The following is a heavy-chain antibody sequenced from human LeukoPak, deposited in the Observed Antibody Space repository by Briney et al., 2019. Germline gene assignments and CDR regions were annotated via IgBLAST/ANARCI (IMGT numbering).Heavy chain of an antibody. CDR3: ARWAYYDFWSGSSYYFDY. D-gene: IGHD3-3*01. V-gene: IGHV4-4*02. CDR1: GGSISSSNW. CDR2: IYHSGST. Sequence: SETLSLTCAVSGGSISSSNWWSWVRQPPGKGLEWIGEIYHSGSTNYNPSLKSRVTISVDKSKNQFSLKLSSVTAADTAVYYCARWAYYDFWSGSSYYFDYWGQGTLVTVSS. J-gene: IGHJ4*02.